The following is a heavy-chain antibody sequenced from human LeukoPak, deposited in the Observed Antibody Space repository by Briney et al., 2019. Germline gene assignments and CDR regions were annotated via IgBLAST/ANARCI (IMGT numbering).Heavy chain of an antibody. CDR1: GFTFSSYA. J-gene: IGHJ4*02. D-gene: IGHD2-2*01. V-gene: IGHV3-23*01. CDR2: ISGSGGST. Sequence: GGSLRLSCAASGFTFSSYAMSWVRQAPGKGLEWVSAISGSGGSTYYADSVKGRFTISRDNSKNTLYLQMNSLRAEDTAVYYCAKDSSDGYCSSTSCPPHWGQGTLVTVSS. CDR3: AKDSSDGYCSSTSCPPH.